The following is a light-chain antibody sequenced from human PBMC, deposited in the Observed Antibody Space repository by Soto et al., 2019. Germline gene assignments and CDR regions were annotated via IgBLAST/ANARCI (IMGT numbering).Light chain of an antibody. CDR3: QQRSTWPQIT. J-gene: IGKJ5*01. CDR2: DAS. Sequence: EIVLTQSPATLPLSPGERATLSCRASQSVSIYLAWYQQKPGQAPRLLIYDASNRATGIPARFSGSGSGTDFTLTISSLEPEDFAIYYCQQRSTWPQITFGQGTRLEI. V-gene: IGKV3-11*01. CDR1: QSVSIY.